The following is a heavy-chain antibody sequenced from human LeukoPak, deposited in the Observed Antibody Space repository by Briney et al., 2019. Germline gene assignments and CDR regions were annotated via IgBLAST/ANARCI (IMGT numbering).Heavy chain of an antibody. V-gene: IGHV3-53*01. CDR1: GFSVSNNY. CDR3: AKDGDSYGYLHFIDY. D-gene: IGHD5-18*01. CDR2: VNSGGDT. Sequence: GGSLRLSCAASGFSVSNNYMSWVRQAPGKGLEWVSAVNSGGDTYYADSVKGRFTISRDNSKNTLYLQMHSLRAEDTAVYYCAKDGDSYGYLHFIDYWGQGTLVTVSS. J-gene: IGHJ4*02.